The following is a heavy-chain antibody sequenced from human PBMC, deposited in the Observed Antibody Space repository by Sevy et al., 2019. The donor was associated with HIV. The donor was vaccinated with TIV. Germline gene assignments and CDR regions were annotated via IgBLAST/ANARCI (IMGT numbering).Heavy chain of an antibody. Sequence: GGSLRLSCAASGFTFSSYGMHWVRQAPGKGLEWVAVISYDGSNKYYADSVKGRFTISRDNSKNPLYLQMNSLRAEDTAVYYCAKEGRDGYNFPFDYWGQGTLVTVSS. CDR2: ISYDGSNK. CDR3: AKEGRDGYNFPFDY. CDR1: GFTFSSYG. D-gene: IGHD5-12*01. V-gene: IGHV3-30*18. J-gene: IGHJ4*02.